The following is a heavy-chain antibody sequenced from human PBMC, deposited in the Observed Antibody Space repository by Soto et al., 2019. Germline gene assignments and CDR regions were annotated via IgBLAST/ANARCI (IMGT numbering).Heavy chain of an antibody. Sequence: QVQLVESGGGVVQPGRSLRLSCAASGFTFSSYGMHWVRQAPGKGLEWVAVIWYDGSNKYYADSVKGRFTISRDNSKNTLYLQMNSLRAEDTAVYYCAREWFGELSAFDIWGQGTMVTVSS. V-gene: IGHV3-33*01. J-gene: IGHJ3*02. CDR1: GFTFSSYG. CDR2: IWYDGSNK. D-gene: IGHD3-10*01. CDR3: AREWFGELSAFDI.